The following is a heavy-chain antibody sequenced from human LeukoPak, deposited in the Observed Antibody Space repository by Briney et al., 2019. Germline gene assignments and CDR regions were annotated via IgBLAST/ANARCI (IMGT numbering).Heavy chain of an antibody. J-gene: IGHJ4*02. CDR3: TRIVGAKSFDS. D-gene: IGHD1-26*01. V-gene: IGHV3-49*04. Sequence: TGGSLRLSCTASGFTFGDYAMNWVRQAPGKGLEWVGFIRSKAFGGTTEYAASVKDRFTISRDDSKSIAYLQMNSLKTKDTAVYYCTRIVGAKSFDSWGQGTLVTVSS. CDR1: GFTFGDYA. CDR2: IRSKAFGGTT.